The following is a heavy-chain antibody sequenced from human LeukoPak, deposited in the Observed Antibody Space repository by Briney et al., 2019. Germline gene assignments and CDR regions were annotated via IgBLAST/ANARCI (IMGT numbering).Heavy chain of an antibody. Sequence: GGSLRLSCVASGFIFPDYALSWVRQTPGEGLEWVSSISGPASSTYYADSVKGRFTISRDNAKNSLYLQMNSLRAEDTAVYYCARVSPFGYFDYWGQGTLVTVSS. V-gene: IGHV3-23*01. CDR3: ARVSPFGYFDY. D-gene: IGHD3-16*01. CDR2: ISGPASST. CDR1: GFIFPDYA. J-gene: IGHJ4*02.